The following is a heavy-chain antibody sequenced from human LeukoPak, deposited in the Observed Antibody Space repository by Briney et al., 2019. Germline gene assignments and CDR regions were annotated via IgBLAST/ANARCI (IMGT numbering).Heavy chain of an antibody. D-gene: IGHD5-24*01. CDR2: ISGSGGST. Sequence: GGSLRLSCAASGFTFSSYAMSWVRQAPGKGLEWVSAISGSGGSTYYADSVKGRFTISRDNSKNTLYLQMNSLRAEDTAVYYCAKQKTASPERDYFDYWGQGTLVTVSS. CDR1: GFTFSSYA. J-gene: IGHJ4*02. CDR3: AKQKTASPERDYFDY. V-gene: IGHV3-23*01.